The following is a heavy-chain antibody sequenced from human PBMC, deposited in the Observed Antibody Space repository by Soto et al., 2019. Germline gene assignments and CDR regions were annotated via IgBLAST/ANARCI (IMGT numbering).Heavy chain of an antibody. V-gene: IGHV3-23*01. CDR3: AKVGIYCTNGVCRGY. CDR1: GFTFSSYA. CDR2: ISGSGGST. J-gene: IGHJ4*02. D-gene: IGHD2-8*01. Sequence: EVQLLESGGGLVQPGGSLRLSCAASGFTFSSYAMSWVRQAPGKGLEWVSGISGSGGSTYYADSVKGRITISRDNSKNTLFLQMNSLRVEDTAVYYCAKVGIYCTNGVCRGYWGQGTLVTVSS.